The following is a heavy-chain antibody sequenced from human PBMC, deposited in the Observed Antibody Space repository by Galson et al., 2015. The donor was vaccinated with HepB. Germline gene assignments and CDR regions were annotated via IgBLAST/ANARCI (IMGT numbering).Heavy chain of an antibody. CDR1: GYTLTELS. V-gene: IGHV1-24*01. CDR3: ATRGYDSSGLGSCFDY. CDR2: FDPEDGET. D-gene: IGHD3-22*01. Sequence: SVKVSCKVSGYTLTELSMHWVRQAPGKGLEWMGGFDPEDGETIYAQKFQGRVTMTEDTSTDTAYMELSSLRSEDTAVYYCATRGYDSSGLGSCFDYWGQGTLVTVSS. J-gene: IGHJ4*02.